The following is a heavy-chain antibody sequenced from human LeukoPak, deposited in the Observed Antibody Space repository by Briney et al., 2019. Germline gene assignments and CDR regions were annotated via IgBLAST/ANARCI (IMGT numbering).Heavy chain of an antibody. J-gene: IGHJ3*02. Sequence: KTGGSLRLSCAASGFTFSSYSTNWVRQAPGKGLEWVSSISSSSSYIYYADSVKGRFTISRDNAKNSLYLQMNSLRAEDTAVYYCARATTYPAGDAFDIWGQGTMVTVSS. V-gene: IGHV3-21*01. CDR3: ARATTYPAGDAFDI. D-gene: IGHD1-7*01. CDR1: GFTFSSYS. CDR2: ISSSSSYI.